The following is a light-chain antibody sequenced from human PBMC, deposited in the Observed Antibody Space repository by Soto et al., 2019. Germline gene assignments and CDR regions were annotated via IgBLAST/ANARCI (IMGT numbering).Light chain of an antibody. CDR2: AAS. CDR1: QTISSH. CDR3: QQSYTTPIT. Sequence: DIQMTQSPSSLSASVGDRFTITWRASQTISSHLNWYQQKPGKAPNLLVYAASSLQSGVPSRFTGSGSGTDFTLTISSLQPEDFATYFCQQSYTTPITFGQGTRLEI. J-gene: IGKJ5*01. V-gene: IGKV1-39*01.